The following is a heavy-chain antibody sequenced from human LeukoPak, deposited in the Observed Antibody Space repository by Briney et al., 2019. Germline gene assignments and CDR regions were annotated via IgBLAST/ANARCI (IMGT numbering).Heavy chain of an antibody. Sequence: GASVKVSCKASGYTFTSYGISWVRQAPGQGLEWMGWISAYNGNTNYAQKLQGRVTMTTDTSTSTAYTELRSLRSDDTAVYYCARYVTTAYLSGMDVWGQGTTVTVSS. CDR1: GYTFTSYG. D-gene: IGHD4-11*01. CDR2: ISAYNGNT. J-gene: IGHJ6*02. V-gene: IGHV1-18*01. CDR3: ARYVTTAYLSGMDV.